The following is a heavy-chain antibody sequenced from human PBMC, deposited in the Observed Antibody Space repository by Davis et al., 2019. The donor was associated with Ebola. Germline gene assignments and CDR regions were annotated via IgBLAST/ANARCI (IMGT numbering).Heavy chain of an antibody. D-gene: IGHD3-10*01. CDR1: GFTFSSYW. V-gene: IGHV3-7*03. J-gene: IGHJ6*02. Sequence: PGGSLRLSCAASGFTFSSYWMSWVRQAPVKGLEWVANIKQDGSEKYYVDSVKGRFTISRDNAKNSLYLQMNSLRAEDTAVYYCARDMLLWFGELLYYYYGMDVWGQGTTVTVSS. CDR3: ARDMLLWFGELLYYYYGMDV. CDR2: IKQDGSEK.